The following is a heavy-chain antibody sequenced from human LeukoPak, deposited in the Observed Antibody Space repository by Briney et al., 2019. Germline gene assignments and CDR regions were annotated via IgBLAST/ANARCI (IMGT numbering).Heavy chain of an antibody. CDR3: AGVYRWLHPKDAFDI. CDR2: ITPNCGGT. D-gene: IGHD3-22*01. CDR1: GYTFTGYY. V-gene: IGHV1-2*02. J-gene: IGHJ3*02. Sequence: GSSVTVSCTASGYTFTGYYMHWVRQAPGQGLEWMGWITPNCGGTNYAQTFQGRVTMTSDTSISTAFTELSRLRSNDTPVYYCAGVYRWLHPKDAFDIWGQETMVTVSS.